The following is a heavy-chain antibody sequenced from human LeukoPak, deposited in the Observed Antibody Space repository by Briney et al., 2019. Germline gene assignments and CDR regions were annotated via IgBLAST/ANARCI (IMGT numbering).Heavy chain of an antibody. Sequence: SETLSLTCAVYGGSFSGYYWGWIRQPPGKGLEWIGSIYHSGSTYYNPSLKSRVTISVDTSKNQFSLKLSSVTAADTAVYYCARYGRAEWLIGPYYFDYWGQGTLVTVSS. CDR3: ARYGRAEWLIGPYYFDY. D-gene: IGHD3-3*01. CDR2: IYHSGST. V-gene: IGHV4-38-2*01. CDR1: GGSFSGYY. J-gene: IGHJ4*02.